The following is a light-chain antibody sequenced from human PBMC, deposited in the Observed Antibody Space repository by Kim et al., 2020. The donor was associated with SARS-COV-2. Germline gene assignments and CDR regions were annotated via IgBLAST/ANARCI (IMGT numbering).Light chain of an antibody. Sequence: EIVLTQSPGTLSLSPGERATLSCRASQSVSSSYLAWYQQKPDQAPRLLIYGASSRATGIPDRFSGSGSGTDFTLTISRLEPEDFAVYYCQEYGSFPTFGGGTKLEI. CDR1: QSVSSSY. CDR3: QEYGSFPT. CDR2: GAS. J-gene: IGKJ4*01. V-gene: IGKV3-20*01.